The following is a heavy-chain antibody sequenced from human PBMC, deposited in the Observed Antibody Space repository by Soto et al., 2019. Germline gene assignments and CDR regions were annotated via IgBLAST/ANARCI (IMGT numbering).Heavy chain of an antibody. Sequence: GGSLRLSCAASGFTFSSFGMNWVRQAPGKGLEWVSSISSSSSYIDYVDSVKGRFTISRDNTANSLYLQMNSLRAEDTAVYYCANHLYDERGYSWGQGTLVTVSS. V-gene: IGHV3-21*01. CDR3: ANHLYDERGYS. CDR1: GFTFSSFG. D-gene: IGHD3-22*01. CDR2: ISSSSSYI. J-gene: IGHJ4*02.